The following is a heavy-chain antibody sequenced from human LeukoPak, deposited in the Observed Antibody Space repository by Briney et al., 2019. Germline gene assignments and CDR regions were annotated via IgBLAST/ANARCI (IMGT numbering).Heavy chain of an antibody. CDR1: GFTFSSYA. CDR3: AKDRVSDDFWSGYYYYYYGMDV. V-gene: IGHV3-23*01. J-gene: IGHJ6*02. CDR2: ISGSGGST. D-gene: IGHD3-3*01. Sequence: PGGSLRLSCAASGFTFSSYAMSWVRQAPGKGLEWVLAISGSGGSTYYADSVKGRFTISRDNSKNTLYLQMNSLRAEDTAVYYCAKDRVSDDFWSGYYYYYYGMDVWGQGTTVTVSS.